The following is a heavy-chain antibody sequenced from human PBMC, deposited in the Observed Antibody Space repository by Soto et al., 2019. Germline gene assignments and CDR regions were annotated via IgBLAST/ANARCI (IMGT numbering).Heavy chain of an antibody. CDR1: GGSFMSQA. CDR2: IIPFSGTV. CDR3: ARGSYDSYAGFFGMAV. D-gene: IGHD3-10*01. Sequence: QVQLVQSGAEVKKPGSSVKVSCKASGGSFMSQAISWVRQAPGQGPEWMGGIIPFSGTVTYTQRFQGRLNLTADEPTKTAYMELSSLRSEDKAVYYCARGSYDSYAGFFGMAVWGQGTTVTVS. J-gene: IGHJ6*02. V-gene: IGHV1-69*01.